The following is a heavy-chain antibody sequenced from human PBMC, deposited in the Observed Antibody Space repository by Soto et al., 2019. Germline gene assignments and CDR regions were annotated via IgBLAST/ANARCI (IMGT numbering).Heavy chain of an antibody. J-gene: IGHJ4*02. Sequence: PSETLSLTCAVYGGSFSGYYWSWIRQPPGKGLEWIGEINHSGSTNYNPSLKSRVTISVDTSKNQFSLKLSSVTAADTAVYYCARGFVFFDFWSGYYTGSGVFDYWGQGTLVTVSS. CDR3: ARGFVFFDFWSGYYTGSGVFDY. D-gene: IGHD3-3*01. CDR1: GGSFSGYY. CDR2: INHSGST. V-gene: IGHV4-34*01.